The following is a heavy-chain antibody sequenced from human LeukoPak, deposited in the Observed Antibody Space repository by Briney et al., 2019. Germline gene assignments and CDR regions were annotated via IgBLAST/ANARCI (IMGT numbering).Heavy chain of an antibody. V-gene: IGHV1-18*01. CDR1: GYTFTSYA. J-gene: IGHJ4*02. CDR2: ISAYNGNT. CDR3: ARDRGIAAAGTPGSFDY. D-gene: IGHD6-13*01. Sequence: ASVKVSCKASGYTFTSYAMNWVRQAPGQGLEWMGWISAYNGNTNYAQKLQGRVTMTTDTSTSTAYMELRSLRSDDTAVYYCARDRGIAAAGTPGSFDYWGQGTLVTVSS.